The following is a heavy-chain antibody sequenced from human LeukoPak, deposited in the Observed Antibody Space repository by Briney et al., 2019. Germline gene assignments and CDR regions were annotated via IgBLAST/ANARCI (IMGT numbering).Heavy chain of an antibody. J-gene: IGHJ4*02. D-gene: IGHD2-15*01. CDR1: GYTFSNYV. V-gene: IGHV7-4-1*02. CDR3: ARAYCSGGSCYFEPYDY. Sequence: ASVKVSCKASGYTFSNYVMNWVRQAPGQGPEWMGWINTKTGNPTYAQGFTGRFVFSLDTSVSTAYLQISSLKAEDTAVYYCARAYCSGGSCYFEPYDYWGQGTLVTVSS. CDR2: INTKTGNP.